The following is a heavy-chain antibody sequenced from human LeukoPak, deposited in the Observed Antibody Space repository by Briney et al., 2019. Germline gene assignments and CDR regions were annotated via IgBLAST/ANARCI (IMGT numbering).Heavy chain of an antibody. D-gene: IGHD6-6*01. CDR2: INPNSGGT. J-gene: IGHJ4*02. V-gene: IGHV1-2*02. Sequence: VASVKVSCKASGYTFTGYYMHWVRQAPGQGLEWMGWINPNSGGTNYAQKFQGRVTMTRDTSISTAYMELSRLRSDDTAVYYCARVKGIAARLIIDYWGQGTLVTVSS. CDR3: ARVKGIAARLIIDY. CDR1: GYTFTGYY.